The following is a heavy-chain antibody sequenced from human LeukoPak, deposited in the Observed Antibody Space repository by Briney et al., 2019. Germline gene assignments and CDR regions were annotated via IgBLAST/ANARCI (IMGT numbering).Heavy chain of an antibody. CDR1: GVTFGYNW. J-gene: IGHJ6*03. CDR3: ARDKTRTALRRDYMDV. V-gene: IGHV3-74*01. D-gene: IGHD3-10*01. CDR2: INLDGSST. Sequence: GGSLRLCCAASGVTFGYNWMHWVRQAPGTGLVCVSRINLDGSSTTYADSVKDRFTISRDNAKNTLYLQMNSLRAEDTAVYYCARDKTRTALRRDYMDVWAKGTPVSVSS.